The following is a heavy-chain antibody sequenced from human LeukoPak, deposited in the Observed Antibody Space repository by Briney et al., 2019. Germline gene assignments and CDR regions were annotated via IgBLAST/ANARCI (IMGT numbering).Heavy chain of an antibody. V-gene: IGHV3-21*01. CDR3: ARVTYGAQAFDI. CDR1: GFTFSSYW. CDR2: ITSSSSYI. Sequence: GGSLRLSCAASGFTFSSYWMNWVRQAPGKGLEWVSSITSSSSYIYYADSVKGRFTISRDNAKNSLYLQMNSLRVEDTAVYYCARVTYGAQAFDIWGQGTMVTVSS. D-gene: IGHD4-17*01. J-gene: IGHJ3*02.